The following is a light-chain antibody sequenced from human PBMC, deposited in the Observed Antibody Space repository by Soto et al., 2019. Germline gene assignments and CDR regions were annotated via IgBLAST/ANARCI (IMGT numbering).Light chain of an antibody. CDR3: QKCTGAPPET. J-gene: IGKJ3*01. CDR2: AAS. CDR1: QDISNY. Sequence: EIQMTQSPSSLSATVGDRVTITCRASQDISNYLAWHQQKPGKVPKLLIYAASTLQPGVPSRFSGSGSGTDFTLTISSLQPEDVATYNWQKCTGAPPETFGPGTNVAIK. V-gene: IGKV1-27*01.